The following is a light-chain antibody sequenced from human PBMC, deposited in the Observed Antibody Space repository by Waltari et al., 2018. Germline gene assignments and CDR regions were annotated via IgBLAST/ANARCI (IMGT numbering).Light chain of an antibody. Sequence: QSALTHPASVSGSPGQPITIPCTGTSSNVGTYNHLSWYQQHPGKAPKRMIYDVSNRPSVVSDRFSGSKSGNTASLTISGLQAEDEADYYCNSYSSSSSLVLFGGGTKLTVV. CDR1: SSNVGTYNH. J-gene: IGLJ2*01. CDR2: DVS. V-gene: IGLV2-14*03. CDR3: NSYSSSSSLVL.